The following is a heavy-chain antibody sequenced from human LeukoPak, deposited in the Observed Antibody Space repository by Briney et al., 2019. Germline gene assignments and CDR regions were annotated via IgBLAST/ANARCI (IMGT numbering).Heavy chain of an antibody. J-gene: IGHJ6*03. Sequence: GGSLRLSCAASGFTFTDYSMTWARQAPGRGLEWVSSISTVSTYTFYSDSVKGRFTISRDNRKNTLYLQMGGLSAEDTAVYYCARDGSGFYYYYYMDVWGRGTAVTVSS. CDR3: ARDGSGFYYYYYMDV. CDR1: GFTFTDYS. V-gene: IGHV3-21*01. D-gene: IGHD6-25*01. CDR2: ISTVSTYT.